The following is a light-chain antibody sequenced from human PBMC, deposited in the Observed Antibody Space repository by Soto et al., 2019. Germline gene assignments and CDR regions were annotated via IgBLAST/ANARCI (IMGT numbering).Light chain of an antibody. CDR1: SGSVSASYG. Sequence: QAVVTQEPSFSVSPGGTVTLTCGLSSGSVSASYGPSWYQQTPGQAPRRLIYSAYTRSSGVPDRFSGSILGNKAALTITGAQADDESDYHCVLYLGSGIWVFGGGTKLTVL. CDR2: SAY. CDR3: VLYLGSGIWV. J-gene: IGLJ3*02. V-gene: IGLV8-61*01.